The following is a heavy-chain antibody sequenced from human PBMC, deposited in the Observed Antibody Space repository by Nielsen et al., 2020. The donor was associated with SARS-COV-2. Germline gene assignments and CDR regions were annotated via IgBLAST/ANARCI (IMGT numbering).Heavy chain of an antibody. Sequence: GESLKISCAASGFTFSSYAIHWVRQAPGKGLEWLSVIWNDGTSKHYADSVKGRFSISRDNSKDTVYLQIYSLRPEDTAIYYCAREFWSYQYGMDVWGQGTTVTVSS. V-gene: IGHV3-33*08. CDR3: AREFWSYQYGMDV. CDR2: IWNDGTSK. CDR1: GFTFSSYA. D-gene: IGHD3-3*01. J-gene: IGHJ6*02.